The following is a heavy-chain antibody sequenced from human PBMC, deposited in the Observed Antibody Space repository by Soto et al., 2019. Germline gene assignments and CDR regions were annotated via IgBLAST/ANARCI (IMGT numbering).Heavy chain of an antibody. CDR2: INPSGGST. J-gene: IGHJ6*02. Sequence: GASVKVTCKASGYTFTSCYMRWVRQAPGQGLEWMGIINPSGGSTSYAQKFQGRVTMTRDTSTSTVYMELSSLRSEDTAVYYCARVFYTKTAKRGYSYGTKVGDYYYYGMDVWGQGTTVTVSS. CDR1: GYTFTSCY. D-gene: IGHD5-18*01. V-gene: IGHV1-46*01. CDR3: ARVFYTKTAKRGYSYGTKVGDYYYYGMDV.